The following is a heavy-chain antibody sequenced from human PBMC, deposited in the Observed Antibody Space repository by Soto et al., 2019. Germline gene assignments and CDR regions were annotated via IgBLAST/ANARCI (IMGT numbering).Heavy chain of an antibody. D-gene: IGHD5-18*01. CDR2: ISAYNGNT. V-gene: IGHV1-18*01. Sequence: ASVKVSCKASGYTFTSYGISWVRQAPGQGLEWMGWISAYNGNTNYAQKLQGRVTMTTDTSTSTAYMELRGLRSDDTAVYYCARSRSGYSYAAPLDYWGQGTLVTVSS. CDR3: ARSRSGYSYAAPLDY. CDR1: GYTFTSYG. J-gene: IGHJ4*02.